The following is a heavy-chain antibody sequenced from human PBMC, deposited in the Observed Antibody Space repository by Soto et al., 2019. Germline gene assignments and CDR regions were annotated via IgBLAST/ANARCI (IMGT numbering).Heavy chain of an antibody. CDR2: ISSSGNTI. CDR3: ARGRSGSFFFDY. CDR1: GFTFSTYE. J-gene: IGHJ4*02. Sequence: GGSLRLSCAASGFTFSTYEMNCVRQAPGKGLEWGADISSSGNTIHYADSVKGRFTISRDNAKNSLYLQMNSLRAEDTAVYYCARGRSGSFFFDYWGQGTLVTVSS. V-gene: IGHV3-48*03. D-gene: IGHD1-26*01.